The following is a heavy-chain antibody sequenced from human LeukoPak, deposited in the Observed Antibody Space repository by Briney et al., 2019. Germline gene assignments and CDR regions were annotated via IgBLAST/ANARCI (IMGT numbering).Heavy chain of an antibody. CDR2: IGIGGDT. CDR1: GFTFRSYD. J-gene: IGHJ2*01. CDR3: ARDMCSSSEPNGVCYTGWYFDL. Sequence: GGSLRLSCAASGFTFRSYDMHWVRQATGKGLEWVSAIGIGGDTYYPGSVKGRFTISRENAKNSLYLQMNSLRAEDTAVYYCARDMCSSSEPNGVCYTGWYFDLWGRGTLVTVSS. V-gene: IGHV3-13*01. D-gene: IGHD2-8*01.